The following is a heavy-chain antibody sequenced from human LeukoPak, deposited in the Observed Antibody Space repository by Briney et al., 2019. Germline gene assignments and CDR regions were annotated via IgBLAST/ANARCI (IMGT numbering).Heavy chain of an antibody. CDR2: ISWNGGST. V-gene: IGHV3-20*04. CDR3: ARDLGYKDYVSAFDI. Sequence: GGSLRLSCAASAFTFDDYGMTWVRQAPGKGLEWVSGISWNGGSTGYAVSVKGRFTISRDSAKNSLYLQMNSLRAEDTALYYCARDLGYKDYVSAFDIWGQGTMVTVSS. CDR1: AFTFDDYG. J-gene: IGHJ3*02. D-gene: IGHD5-24*01.